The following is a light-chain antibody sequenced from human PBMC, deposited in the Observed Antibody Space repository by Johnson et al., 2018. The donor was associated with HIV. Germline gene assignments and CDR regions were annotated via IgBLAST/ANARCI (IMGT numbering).Light chain of an antibody. J-gene: IGLJ1*01. CDR3: GTWDSSLSAGDV. CDR2: DNN. Sequence: QSVLTQPPSVSAAPGQMVSISCSGSSSNIGKNYVSWYQQLPGTAPKLLIYDNNKRPSGTPDRFSGSKSGTSATLGITGLQPGDEADDYCGTWDSSLSAGDVFGTGTKVAVL. V-gene: IGLV1-51*01. CDR1: SSNIGKNY.